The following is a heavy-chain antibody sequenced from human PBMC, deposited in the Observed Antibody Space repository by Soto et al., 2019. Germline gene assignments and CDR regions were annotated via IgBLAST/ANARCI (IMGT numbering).Heavy chain of an antibody. J-gene: IGHJ4*02. CDR2: ISWNSGSI. Sequence: GGSLRLSCAASGFTFDDYAMHWVRQAPGKGLEWVSGISWNSGSIGYADSVKGRFTISRDNAKNSLYLQMNSLRAEDTALYYCAASYCSGGSCSTFDYWGQGTLVTVSS. V-gene: IGHV3-9*01. D-gene: IGHD2-15*01. CDR3: AASYCSGGSCSTFDY. CDR1: GFTFDDYA.